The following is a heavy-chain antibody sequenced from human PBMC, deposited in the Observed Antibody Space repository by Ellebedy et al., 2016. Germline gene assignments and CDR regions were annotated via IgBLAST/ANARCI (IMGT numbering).Heavy chain of an antibody. J-gene: IGHJ5*02. D-gene: IGHD3-3*01. CDR3: AKGTPTIFGAHNWFDP. V-gene: IGHV3-9*01. CDR2: ISWNSGNI. CDR1: GFNFDDYG. Sequence: SLKISXAASGFNFDDYGMHWVRQAPGKGLEWVSSISWNSGNIGYGDSVKGRFTISRDNSKNTLYLQMNSLRAEDTAVYYCAKGTPTIFGAHNWFDPWGQGTLVTVSS.